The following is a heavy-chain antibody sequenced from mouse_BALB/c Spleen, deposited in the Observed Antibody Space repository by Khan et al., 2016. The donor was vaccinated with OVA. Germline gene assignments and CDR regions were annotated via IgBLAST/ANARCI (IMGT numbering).Heavy chain of an antibody. V-gene: IGHV1-4*01. CDR2: INPSNGYT. CDR1: GYTFTSYT. CDR3: VRDGAYHRNDGWFAY. D-gene: IGHD2-14*01. J-gene: IGHJ3*01. Sequence: QVQLQQSGAELARPGASVKMSCKASGYTFTSYTIHWIKLRPGQGLEWIGSINPSNGYTNYNQKFKDKATLTADKSSTTAYMQLSSLTSDDSAVYYGVRDGAYHRNDGWFAYWCQGTLVTVSA.